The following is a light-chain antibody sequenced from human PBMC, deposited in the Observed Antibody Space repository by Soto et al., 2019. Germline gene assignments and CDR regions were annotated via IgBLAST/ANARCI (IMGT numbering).Light chain of an antibody. J-gene: IGKJ1*01. CDR2: DAS. CDR3: QQYGRAPLT. V-gene: IGKV3-11*01. Sequence: VLTQSLATLSLYQGERATLYCSHSQSVDSYLAWYQQKVGQAPRLLIYDASNWATGIPARFSGSGSGTDFTLSISRLEPEDFAVYYCQQYGRAPLTFGQGTKVDNK. CDR1: QSVDSY.